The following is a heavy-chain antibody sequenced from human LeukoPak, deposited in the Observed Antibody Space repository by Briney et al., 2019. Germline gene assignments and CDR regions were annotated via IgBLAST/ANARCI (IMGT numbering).Heavy chain of an antibody. Sequence: PSETLSLTCTVSGDSINNYYWSWIRQPPGKGLEWIGYIFYSGGTKYNPSLKSRVAISIAMSKNQFSLNLNSVTAADTAVYYCAGGAAVPWYFDLWGRGTLVTVSS. CDR1: GDSINNYY. J-gene: IGHJ2*01. CDR2: IFYSGGT. CDR3: AGGAAVPWYFDL. V-gene: IGHV4-59*01. D-gene: IGHD6-13*01.